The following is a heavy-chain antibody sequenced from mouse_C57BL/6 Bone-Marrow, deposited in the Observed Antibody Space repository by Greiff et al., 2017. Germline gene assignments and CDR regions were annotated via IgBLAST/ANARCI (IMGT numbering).Heavy chain of an antibody. V-gene: IGHV14-4*01. CDR2: IDPENGDT. Sequence: DVKLQQPGAELVRPGASVKLSCKASGFTFNDDCMHWVKQRPEQGLEWIGWIDPENGDTEYASKFKGKATITADKSSNTAYLQLSSLTSVDSAVYSWTHNDGYDEYALDYWGQGTSVTVSS. CDR3: THNDGYDEYALDY. D-gene: IGHD2-2*01. J-gene: IGHJ4*01. CDR1: GFTFNDDC.